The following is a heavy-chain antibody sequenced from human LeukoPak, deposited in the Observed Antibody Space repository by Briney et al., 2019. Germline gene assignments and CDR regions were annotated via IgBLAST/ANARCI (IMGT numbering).Heavy chain of an antibody. CDR1: GFTFTTHW. J-gene: IGHJ4*02. V-gene: IGHV3-74*01. CDR3: ARAQDGSKNPLDS. CDR2: INIYDGDT. D-gene: IGHD4-11*01. Sequence: GGSLRLSCVVSGFTFTTHWMHGVRQVPGKGLVWVSRINIYDGDTYYAGSVWGRFTISRDTAENTMYLQMNSVWAEDTGVYYCARAQDGSKNPLDSWGQGTLVTVSS.